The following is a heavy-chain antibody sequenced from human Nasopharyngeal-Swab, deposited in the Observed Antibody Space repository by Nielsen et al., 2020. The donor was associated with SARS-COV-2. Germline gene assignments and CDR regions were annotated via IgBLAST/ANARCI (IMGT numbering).Heavy chain of an antibody. V-gene: IGHV1-69*13. CDR1: GGTFSSYA. CDR2: IIPIFGTA. CDR3: AREGGSGSYFGCFDP. Sequence: SVKVSCKASGGTFSSYAISWVRQAPGQGLEWMGGIIPIFGTANYAQKFQGRVTLTADESTSTAYMELSSLRSEDTAVYYCAREGGSGSYFGCFDPWGQGTRVTVSS. J-gene: IGHJ5*02. D-gene: IGHD1-26*01.